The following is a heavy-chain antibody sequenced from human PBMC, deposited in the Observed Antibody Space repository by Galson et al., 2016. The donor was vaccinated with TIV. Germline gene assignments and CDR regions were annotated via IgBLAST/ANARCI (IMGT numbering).Heavy chain of an antibody. CDR3: ARPPTLDLRGSRYYFES. CDR2: YSAVGTSI. Sequence: SLRLSCAASGFTVSDYYMNWIRQAPGKGLEWLSYYSAVGTSIYYADSVKGRFTISRDNAKNSVFLQMDRLRVEDTAVYYCARPPTLDLRGSRYYFESWGQGTLVTVSS. D-gene: IGHD5-12*01. CDR1: GFTVSDYY. J-gene: IGHJ4*02. V-gene: IGHV3-11*04.